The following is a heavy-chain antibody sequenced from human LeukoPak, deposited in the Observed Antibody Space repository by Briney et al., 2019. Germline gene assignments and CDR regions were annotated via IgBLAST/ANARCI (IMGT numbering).Heavy chain of an antibody. Sequence: ASVKVSCKASGYTFTSYDINWVRQATGQGLEWMGWMNPNSGNTGYAQKFQGRVTITRNTSISTAYMELSSLRSEDTAVYYCARKITFGGVIAEDYWGQGTLVTVSS. CDR1: GYTFTSYD. CDR3: ARKITFGGVIAEDY. CDR2: MNPNSGNT. V-gene: IGHV1-8*03. J-gene: IGHJ4*02. D-gene: IGHD3-16*02.